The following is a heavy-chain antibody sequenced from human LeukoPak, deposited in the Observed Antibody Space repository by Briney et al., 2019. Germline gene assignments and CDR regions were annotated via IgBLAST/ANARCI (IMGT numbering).Heavy chain of an antibody. Sequence: PAGSLRLSCAASGFTFSTYSMNWVRQAPGKGLEWVSAISGSGGSTYYADSVKGRFTISRDNSKNTLYLQMNSLRAEDTAVYYCAKDGSGSSWYRYYFDYWGQGTLVTVSS. D-gene: IGHD6-13*01. CDR1: GFTFSTYS. J-gene: IGHJ4*02. CDR2: ISGSGGST. CDR3: AKDGSGSSWYRYYFDY. V-gene: IGHV3-23*01.